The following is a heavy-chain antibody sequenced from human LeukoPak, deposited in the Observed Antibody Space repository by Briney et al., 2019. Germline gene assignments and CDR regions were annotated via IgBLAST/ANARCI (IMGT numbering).Heavy chain of an antibody. V-gene: IGHV3-7*01. CDR1: GFAFGIYW. CDR2: IKEDGSEK. J-gene: IGHJ4*02. Sequence: GGSLRLSCAASGFAFGIYWMTWVRQAPGKGLEWVANIKEDGSEKYYVDSVKGRFTISRDTAKNSLYLQMNSLRAEDTAVYYCARVESSAFDYWGQGTLVTVSS. D-gene: IGHD6-6*01. CDR3: ARVESSAFDY.